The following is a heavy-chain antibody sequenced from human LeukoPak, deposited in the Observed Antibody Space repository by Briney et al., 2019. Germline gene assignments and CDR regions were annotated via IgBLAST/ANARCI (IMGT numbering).Heavy chain of an antibody. J-gene: IGHJ4*02. CDR2: IFSSGST. D-gene: IGHD3-10*01. Sequence: SETLSLTCTVSGGSISSSYWSWIRQPPGKGLEWIGYIFSSGSTNYDPSFKGRVTISVNTSKNQFSLKLTSVTAADTAVYYCARYRVGSAMVPHSFDYWGQGALVTVSS. CDR3: ARYRVGSAMVPHSFDY. CDR1: GGSISSSY. V-gene: IGHV4-59*01.